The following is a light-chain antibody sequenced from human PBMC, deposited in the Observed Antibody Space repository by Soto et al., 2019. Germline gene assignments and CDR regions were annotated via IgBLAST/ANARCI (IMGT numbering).Light chain of an antibody. CDR1: QGISSY. CDR3: QQLNSYPIC. Sequence: DIQLTQSPSFLSASVGDRVTITCRASQGISSYLAWYQQKPGKAPKLLIYAASTLQSGVPSRFSVSGSGTKFTLTISSLQPEDFATYYCQQLNSYPICFGQGTRLEIK. CDR2: AAS. V-gene: IGKV1-9*01. J-gene: IGKJ5*01.